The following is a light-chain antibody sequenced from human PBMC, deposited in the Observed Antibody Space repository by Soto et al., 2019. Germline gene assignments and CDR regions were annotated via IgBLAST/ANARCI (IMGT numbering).Light chain of an antibody. V-gene: IGLV2-14*01. J-gene: IGLJ1*01. CDR1: SSDVGGYNY. CDR3: SSYTSSSTLEV. CDR2: EVN. Sequence: QSALTQPASVSGSPGQSISISCTGTSSDVGGYNYVSWYQQHPGKAPKLMIYEVNSRPSGVSNRFSGSKSGNTASLTISGLPDDDEADYYCSSYTSSSTLEVFGTGTKVTVL.